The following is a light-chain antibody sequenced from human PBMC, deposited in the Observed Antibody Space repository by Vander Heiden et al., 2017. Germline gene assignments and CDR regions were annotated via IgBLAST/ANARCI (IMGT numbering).Light chain of an antibody. Sequence: QPALTQPASASGSPGQSLTISCTGTSSDVGGYNYVSWYQQHPGKAPKLMIYEVSNRPSGVSNRFSGSKSGNTASLTISGLQAEDEADYYCSSYTSSSTRVFGTGTKVTVL. V-gene: IGLV2-14*01. J-gene: IGLJ1*01. CDR2: EVS. CDR1: SSDVGGYNY. CDR3: SSYTSSSTRV.